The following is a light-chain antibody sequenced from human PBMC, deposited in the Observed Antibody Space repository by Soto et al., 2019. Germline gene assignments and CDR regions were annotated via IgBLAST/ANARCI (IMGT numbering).Light chain of an antibody. CDR1: QSISSN. CDR3: QQYNSWPPGLFT. CDR2: GAS. Sequence: DMAMTQSPATLSVSPGERATLSCRASQSISSNLAWYQQKPGQSPRLLIYGASTRATGVTARFSGSGSRTEFTLTISSLQSEDFAVYYCQQYNSWPPGLFTFGPGTKVDIK. J-gene: IGKJ3*01. V-gene: IGKV3-15*01.